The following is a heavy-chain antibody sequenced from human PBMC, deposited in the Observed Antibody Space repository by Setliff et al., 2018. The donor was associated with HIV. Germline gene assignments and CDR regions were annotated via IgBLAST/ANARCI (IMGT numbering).Heavy chain of an antibody. CDR3: GGNGYYSIDY. Sequence: SETLSLTCAVYGGSFSGYYWSWIRQPPGKGLEWIGEINHSGSTNYNPSLKSRVTISVDTSKNQFSLKLNSVTAADTAVYYCGGNGYYSIDYWGKGTTVTVSS. CDR1: GGSFSGYY. V-gene: IGHV4-34*01. D-gene: IGHD2-8*01. CDR2: INHSGST. J-gene: IGHJ6*04.